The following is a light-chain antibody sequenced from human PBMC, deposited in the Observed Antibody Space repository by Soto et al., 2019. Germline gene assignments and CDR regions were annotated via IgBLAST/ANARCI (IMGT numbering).Light chain of an antibody. CDR2: ANS. V-gene: IGLV1-40*01. Sequence: QSVLTQPPSVSGAPGQRVTISCTGSSSNIGAGYYVHWYQQLPGTAPKLLIYANSNRPSGVPDRFSGSKSGTSASLAITGLQAEDEADYYCQSYDSSLSGVFGGGTKLTVL. J-gene: IGLJ2*01. CDR1: SSNIGAGYY. CDR3: QSYDSSLSGV.